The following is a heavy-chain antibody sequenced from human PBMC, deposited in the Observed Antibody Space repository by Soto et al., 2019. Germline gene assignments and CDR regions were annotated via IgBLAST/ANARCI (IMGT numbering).Heavy chain of an antibody. J-gene: IGHJ4*02. D-gene: IGHD1-1*01. Sequence: GSLRVACAASGFTFRNYAMHWVRHGPGKGLEWVALTSYDGNNEYYTDSVKGRFTISRDNSKNTLFLQMNSPRPEDTAVYYCAKDKGVFNWATCYFDYWGQGALVPVSS. CDR3: AKDKGVFNWATCYFDY. CDR2: TSYDGNNE. V-gene: IGHV3-30*18. CDR1: GFTFRNYA.